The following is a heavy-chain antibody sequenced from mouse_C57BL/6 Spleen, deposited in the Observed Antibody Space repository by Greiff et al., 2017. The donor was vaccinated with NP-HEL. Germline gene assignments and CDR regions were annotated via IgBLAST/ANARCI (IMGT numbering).Heavy chain of an antibody. CDR2: IYPGSGST. CDR3: ALYYDYDGPWFAY. J-gene: IGHJ3*01. V-gene: IGHV1-55*01. Sequence: QVQLQQPGAELVKPGASVKMSCKASGYTFTSYWITWVKQRPGQGLEWIGDIYPGSGSTNYNEKFKSKATLTVDTSSSTAYMQLSSLTSEDSAVYYCALYYDYDGPWFAYWGQGTLVTVSA. D-gene: IGHD2-4*01. CDR1: GYTFTSYW.